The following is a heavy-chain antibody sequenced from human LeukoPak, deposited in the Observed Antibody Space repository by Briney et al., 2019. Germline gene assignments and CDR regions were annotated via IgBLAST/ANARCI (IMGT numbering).Heavy chain of an antibody. CDR3: ARGQYYYDSSGLAGNNWFDP. CDR2: INPNSGGT. J-gene: IGHJ5*02. Sequence: ASVKVSCKASGYTFTGYYMHWVRQAPGQGLEWMGRINPNSGGTNYAQKFQGRVTMTRDTSISTAYMELSSLRSEGTAVYYCARGQYYYDSSGLAGNNWFDPWGQGTLVTVSS. CDR1: GYTFTGYY. D-gene: IGHD3-22*01. V-gene: IGHV1-2*06.